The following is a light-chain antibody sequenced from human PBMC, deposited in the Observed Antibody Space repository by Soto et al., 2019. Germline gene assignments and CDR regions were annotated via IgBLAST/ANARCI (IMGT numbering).Light chain of an antibody. Sequence: DIQMTQSPSTLSGSVGDRVTITCRASQTISSWLAWYQQKPGKAPKLLIYKASILESGVPSRFSGSGSGTEFTLTISSLQPDDFATYHCQQYKSYWTFGQGTKVEIK. CDR3: QQYKSYWT. CDR1: QTISSW. CDR2: KAS. J-gene: IGKJ1*01. V-gene: IGKV1-5*03.